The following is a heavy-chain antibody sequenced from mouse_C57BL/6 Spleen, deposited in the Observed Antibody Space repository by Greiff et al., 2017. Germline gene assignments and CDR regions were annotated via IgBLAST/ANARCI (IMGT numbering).Heavy chain of an antibody. CDR3: ARGPLGLSAMDY. V-gene: IGHV1-18*01. D-gene: IGHD4-1*01. CDR1: GYTFTDYN. J-gene: IGHJ4*01. CDR2: INPNNGGT. Sequence: EVQLQESGPELVKPGASVKIPCKASGYTFTDYNMDWVKQSHGKSLEWIGDINPNNGGTIYNQKFKGKATLTVDKSSSTAYMELRSLTSEDTAVYYCARGPLGLSAMDYWGQGTSVTVSS.